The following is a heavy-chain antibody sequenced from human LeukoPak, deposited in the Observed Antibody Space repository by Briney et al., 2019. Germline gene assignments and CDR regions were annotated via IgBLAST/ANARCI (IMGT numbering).Heavy chain of an antibody. J-gene: IGHJ4*02. CDR2: ISSSSSYI. D-gene: IGHD4-17*01. Sequence: GGSLRLSCAASGFTFSSYAVHWVRQAPGKGLEWVSSISSSSSYIYYADSVKGRFTISRDNAKNSLYLQMNSLRAEDTAVYYCARGSLYGDYVDFDYWGQGTLVTVSS. CDR3: ARGSLYGDYVDFDY. CDR1: GFTFSSYA. V-gene: IGHV3-21*01.